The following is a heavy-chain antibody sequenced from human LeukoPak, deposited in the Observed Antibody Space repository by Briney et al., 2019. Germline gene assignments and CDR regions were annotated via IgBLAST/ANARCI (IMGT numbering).Heavy chain of an antibody. CDR3: ARGGAAAAFDY. V-gene: IGHV4-59*01. D-gene: IGHD6-13*01. Sequence: SETLSLTCTVSGGSISSYYWSWIRQPPGKGLEWIGYICYSGSTNYNPSLKSRVTISVDTSKNQFSLKLSSVTAADTAVYYCARGGAAAAFDYWGQGTLVTVSS. CDR2: ICYSGST. CDR1: GGSISSYY. J-gene: IGHJ4*02.